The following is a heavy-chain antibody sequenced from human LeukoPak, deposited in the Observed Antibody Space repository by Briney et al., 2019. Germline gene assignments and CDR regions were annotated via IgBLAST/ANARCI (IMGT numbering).Heavy chain of an antibody. CDR3: ARSATSQAFDY. Sequence: GGSLRLSCAASGFTFSSYEMNWVRQAPGKGLEWVSYISSSGSTIYYADSVKGRFTISRDNSKKMLYLQMNTLRAEDTAVYHCARSATSQAFDYWGQGTLVTVSS. CDR1: GFTFSSYE. V-gene: IGHV3-48*03. CDR2: ISSSGSTI. J-gene: IGHJ4*02. D-gene: IGHD5-12*01.